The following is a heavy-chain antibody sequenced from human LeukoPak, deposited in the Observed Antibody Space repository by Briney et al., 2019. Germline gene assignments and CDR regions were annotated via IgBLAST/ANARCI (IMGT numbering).Heavy chain of an antibody. CDR2: IDISGST. Sequence: SDTLSLTCTVAGGSVSSQYWSSARQHAREELECLGRIDISGSTNYNPSLKSRVTMSVDTSKNQFSLKLSSVTAADTAVYYCARDRDSSSWYGGHYYYYMDVWGKGTTVTVSS. CDR1: GGSVSSQY. V-gene: IGHV4-4*07. D-gene: IGHD6-13*01. J-gene: IGHJ6*03. CDR3: ARDRDSSSWYGGHYYYYMDV.